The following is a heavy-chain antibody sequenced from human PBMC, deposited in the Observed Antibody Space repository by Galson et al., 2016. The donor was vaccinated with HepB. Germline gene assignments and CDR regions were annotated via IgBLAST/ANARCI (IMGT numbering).Heavy chain of an antibody. J-gene: IGHJ4*02. D-gene: IGHD4-17*01. CDR1: GFTFSTYG. CDR3: VASSGDYTHLDY. CDR2: LWYDGSNQ. Sequence: SLRLSCAASGFTFSTYGMHWVRQAPGKGLEWVSVLWYDGSNQLYADSVKGRFAISRDNSKNTLYLQMNSLRAEDTAVYYCVASSGDYTHLDYWGQGTLVTVSS. V-gene: IGHV3-33*01.